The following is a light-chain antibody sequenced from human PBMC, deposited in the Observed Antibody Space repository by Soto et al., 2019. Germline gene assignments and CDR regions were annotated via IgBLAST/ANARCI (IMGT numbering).Light chain of an antibody. V-gene: IGKV3-20*01. CDR3: QQYGSSPWT. J-gene: IGKJ1*01. CDR2: GAS. Sequence: EIVLTQSPDTLSLSPGERATLSCRASQSVSSSYIAWYQQTPGQAPRLLIYGASSRATGIPDRFSGSGSGTDFTLTISRLEPEDFAVYYCQQYGSSPWTFGQGTKVEIK. CDR1: QSVSSSY.